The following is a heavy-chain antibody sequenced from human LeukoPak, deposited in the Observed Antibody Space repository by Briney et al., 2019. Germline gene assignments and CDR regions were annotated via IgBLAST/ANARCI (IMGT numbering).Heavy chain of an antibody. CDR1: GFGVSSKY. CDR3: ARSDGGVLYCGEDCYLDL. V-gene: IGHV3-66*01. Sequence: GGSLRLSCEASGFGVSSKYINWVRQAPGKGLEWVSVIYRGEKTYYADSVKGRFNISRDSSKNTVFPQMNSLRAEDTAIYYCARSDGGVLYCGEDCYLDLWGQGTLVTVSS. CDR2: IYRGEKT. J-gene: IGHJ4*02. D-gene: IGHD2-21*02.